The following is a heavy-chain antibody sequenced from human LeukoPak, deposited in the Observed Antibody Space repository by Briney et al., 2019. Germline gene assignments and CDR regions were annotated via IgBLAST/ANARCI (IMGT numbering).Heavy chain of an antibody. V-gene: IGHV3-30*04. J-gene: IGHJ4*02. CDR3: ARDQFDFWSGYTAGGFDY. CDR1: GFTFSSYG. Sequence: GGSLRLSCAASGFTFSSYGMHWVRQAPGKGLEWVAVISYDGSNKYYADSVKGRFTISRDNSKNTLYLQMNNLRAEDTAVYYCARDQFDFWSGYTAGGFDYWGQGTLVTVSS. D-gene: IGHD3-3*01. CDR2: ISYDGSNK.